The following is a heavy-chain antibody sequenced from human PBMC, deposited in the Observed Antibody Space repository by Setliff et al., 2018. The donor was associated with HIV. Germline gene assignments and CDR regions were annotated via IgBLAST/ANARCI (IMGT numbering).Heavy chain of an antibody. CDR3: AKGPVTDSEVYFDY. D-gene: IGHD4-4*01. Sequence: PGGSLRLSCVASGFTFRTYGMNWVRQAPGKGLEWVAVIWYDGSNKYYADSVKGRFTVSRDNSKNTVYLQMNSLRDEDRAVYYCAKGPVTDSEVYFDYWGQGTLVTVSS. V-gene: IGHV3-33*06. J-gene: IGHJ4*02. CDR2: IWYDGSNK. CDR1: GFTFRTYG.